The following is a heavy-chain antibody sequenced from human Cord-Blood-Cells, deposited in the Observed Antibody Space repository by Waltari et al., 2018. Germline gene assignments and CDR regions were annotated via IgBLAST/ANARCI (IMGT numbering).Heavy chain of an antibody. CDR3: ASEVAAAGTGDY. Sequence: QVPLAQSGAEVKKPGASVKASCKASGYTFTSYAMPWVRQAPGQRLAWMGWINAGNGKRKYSRKFQGRVTITRDTSASTAYMEQSSLRSEDTAVYYCASEVAAAGTGDYWGQGTLVTVSS. J-gene: IGHJ4*02. D-gene: IGHD6-13*01. CDR2: INAGNGKR. V-gene: IGHV1-3*01. CDR1: GYTFTSYA.